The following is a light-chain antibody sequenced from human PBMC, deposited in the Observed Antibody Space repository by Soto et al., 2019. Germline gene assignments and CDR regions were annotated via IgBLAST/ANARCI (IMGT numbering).Light chain of an antibody. CDR1: QSVSSD. CDR2: DAS. CDR3: QQRSNWPPN. J-gene: IGKJ5*01. Sequence: EIVLPQSPATLSLSPGERATLSCRASQSVSSDLAWYQQKPGQAPRLLIYDASNRATGIPARFSGSGSGTDFTLTISSLEPEDFAVYYCQQRSNWPPNFGQGTRLEI. V-gene: IGKV3-11*01.